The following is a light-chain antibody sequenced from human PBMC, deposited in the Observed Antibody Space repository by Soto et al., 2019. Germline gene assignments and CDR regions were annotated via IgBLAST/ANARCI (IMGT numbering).Light chain of an antibody. CDR2: EVS. CDR3: SSYTSSSTLYV. Sequence: QSALTQPASVSGYPGQSITISCTGTSSDVGGYNYVSWYQQHPGKAPKFMIYEVSNRPSGVSNRFSGSKSGNTASLTISGLQAEDEADYYCSSYTSSSTLYVFGTGTKVTVL. J-gene: IGLJ1*01. CDR1: SSDVGGYNY. V-gene: IGLV2-14*01.